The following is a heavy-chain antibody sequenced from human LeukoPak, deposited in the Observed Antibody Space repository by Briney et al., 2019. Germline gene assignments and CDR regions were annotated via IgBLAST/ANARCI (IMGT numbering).Heavy chain of an antibody. CDR3: ARASPTISGAHYYYMDV. J-gene: IGHJ6*03. Sequence: PAETLSLTCTVSGVSISSYYWSWLRQPAGKGLEWIGRIYNSGSPNYNPSLKRRVTMSVDTSKDQSSLKLGSVTAADTAVYYGARASPTISGAHYYYMDVWGKGTTVTVSS. CDR2: IYNSGSP. D-gene: IGHD3-3*01. V-gene: IGHV4-4*07. CDR1: GVSISSYY.